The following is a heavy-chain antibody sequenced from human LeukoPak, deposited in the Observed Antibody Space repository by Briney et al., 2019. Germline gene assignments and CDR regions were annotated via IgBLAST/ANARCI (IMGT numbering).Heavy chain of an antibody. Sequence: GSSVKVSCKASGGTFSSYAISWVRQAPGQGLEWMGGIIPIFGTANYAQKFQGRVTITTDESTSTAYMELSSLRSEDTAVYYCARETRTRWYYDSSGYYTLDYWGQGTLVTVSS. V-gene: IGHV1-69*05. CDR2: IIPIFGTA. D-gene: IGHD3-22*01. CDR3: ARETRTRWYYDSSGYYTLDY. CDR1: GGTFSSYA. J-gene: IGHJ4*02.